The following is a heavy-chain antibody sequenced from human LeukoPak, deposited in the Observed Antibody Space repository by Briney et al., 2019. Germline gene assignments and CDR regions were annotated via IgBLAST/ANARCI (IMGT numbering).Heavy chain of an antibody. Sequence: PGGSLRDSCAASGFTFSSYAMHWVRQAPGKGVEYGSAISSNGGSTYYANSVKGRFTISRDNSKNTLYLQMGSLRAEDMAVYYCARAGSLYSSGWYLDEDAFDFWGQGTMVTVSS. CDR3: ARAGSLYSSGWYLDEDAFDF. CDR1: GFTFSSYA. J-gene: IGHJ3*01. CDR2: ISSNGGST. V-gene: IGHV3-64*01. D-gene: IGHD6-19*01.